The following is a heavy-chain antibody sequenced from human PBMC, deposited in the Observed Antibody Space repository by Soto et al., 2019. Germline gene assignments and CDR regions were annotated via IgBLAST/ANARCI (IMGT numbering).Heavy chain of an antibody. V-gene: IGHV1-8*01. CDR2: MNPNSGNT. D-gene: IGHD3-10*01. CDR1: GYTFTSYD. J-gene: IGHJ6*02. Sequence: KVSCKASGYTFTSYDINWVRQATGQGLEWMGWMNPNSGNTGYAQKFQGRVTMTRNTSISTAYMELSSLRSEDTAVYYCASSTYYYGSGALSWTYYYYGMDVWGQGTTVTVSS. CDR3: ASSTYYYGSGALSWTYYYYGMDV.